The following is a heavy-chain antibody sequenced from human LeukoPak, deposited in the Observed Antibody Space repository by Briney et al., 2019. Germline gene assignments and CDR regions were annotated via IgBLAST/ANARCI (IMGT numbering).Heavy chain of an antibody. CDR3: AHLGYCSGGSCLVFDY. D-gene: IGHD2-15*01. V-gene: IGHV2-5*02. Sequence: SGPTLVKPTQTLTPTCTFSGFSLSTSGVGVGWIRQPPGKALEWLALIYWDDDKRYSPSLKSRLTITKDTSKNQVVLTMTNMDPVDTATYYCAHLGYCSGGSCLVFDYWGQGALVTVSS. CDR2: IYWDDDK. J-gene: IGHJ4*02. CDR1: GFSLSTSGVG.